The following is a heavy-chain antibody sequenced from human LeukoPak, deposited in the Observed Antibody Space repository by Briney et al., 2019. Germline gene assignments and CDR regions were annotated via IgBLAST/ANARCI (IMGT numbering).Heavy chain of an antibody. V-gene: IGHV1-69*04. CDR3: ARESVAAAGNPVDY. Sequence: SVKVSCKASGGTFSSYAIGWVRQAPGQGLEWMGRIIPILGIANYAQKFQGRVTITADKSTSTAYMELSSLRSEDTAVYYCARESVAAAGNPVDYWGQGTLVTVSS. CDR2: IIPILGIA. J-gene: IGHJ4*02. D-gene: IGHD6-13*01. CDR1: GGTFSSYA.